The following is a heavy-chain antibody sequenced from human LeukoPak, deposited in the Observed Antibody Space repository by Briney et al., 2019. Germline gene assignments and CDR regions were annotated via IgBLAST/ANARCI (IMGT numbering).Heavy chain of an antibody. CDR3: ARLSNRYFDWLGPYYYYMDV. CDR1: GGSISSYY. Sequence: SETLSLTCTVSGGSISSYYWSWIRQPPGKGLEWIGYIYYSGSTNYNPSLKSRVTISVDTSKNQFSLKLSSVTAADTAVYYCARLSNRYFDWLGPYYYYMDVWGKGTTVTISS. V-gene: IGHV4-59*12. D-gene: IGHD3-9*01. CDR2: IYYSGST. J-gene: IGHJ6*03.